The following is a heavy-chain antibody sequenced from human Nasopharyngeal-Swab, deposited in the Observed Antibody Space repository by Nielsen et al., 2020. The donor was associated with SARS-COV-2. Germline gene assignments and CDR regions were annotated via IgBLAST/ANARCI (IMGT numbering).Heavy chain of an antibody. CDR2: ISGSSTDI. V-gene: IGHV3-21*01. D-gene: IGHD2-21*02. J-gene: IGHJ4*02. Sequence: GESLKISCAASGFNFRDYYLNWVRQAPGKGLEWVSSISGSSTDIFYADSVKGRFTISRDYAKNSLFLQVNSLRAEDTAVYYCVRGRFCGGDCYSDPFDYWGQGTLVTVSS. CDR3: VRGRFCGGDCYSDPFDY. CDR1: GFNFRDYY.